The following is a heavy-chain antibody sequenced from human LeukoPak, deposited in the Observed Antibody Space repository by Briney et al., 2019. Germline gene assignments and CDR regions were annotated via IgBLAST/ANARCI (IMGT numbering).Heavy chain of an antibody. CDR1: GYSISSGYY. D-gene: IGHD3-10*01. J-gene: IGHJ5*02. CDR2: IYHSGRT. CDR3: ARDGGSYYGSGSYYKTNWFDP. V-gene: IGHV4-38-2*02. Sequence: PSETLSLTCAVSGYSISSGYYWGWIRRPPGKGREGIGIIYHSGRTYYNPSLKTRVTISVDTSKNLFSLTLSSVTAADTAVYYCARDGGSYYGSGSYYKTNWFDPWGQGTLVTVSS.